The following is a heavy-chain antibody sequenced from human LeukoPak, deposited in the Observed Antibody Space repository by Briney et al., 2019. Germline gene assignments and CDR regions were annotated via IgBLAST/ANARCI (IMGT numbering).Heavy chain of an antibody. D-gene: IGHD3-10*01. CDR2: ISGNSDYI. Sequence: PGESLRLTCATSRFTFSSFSMNWVRQAPGKGLEWVSSISGNSDYIYYGDSVKGRFSISRDNAKNSVYLQMNSLRVEDTAVYYCARDFGWWGQGTLVTVSS. J-gene: IGHJ4*02. CDR3: ARDFGW. V-gene: IGHV3-21*01. CDR1: RFTFSSFS.